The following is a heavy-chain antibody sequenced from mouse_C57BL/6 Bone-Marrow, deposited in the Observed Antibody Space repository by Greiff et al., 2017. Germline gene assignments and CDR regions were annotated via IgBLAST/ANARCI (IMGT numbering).Heavy chain of an antibody. CDR3: VLKLGRGWFAY. CDR2: IDPSDSYT. V-gene: IGHV1-69*01. Sequence: VQLQQPGAELVMPGASVKLSCKASGYTFTSYWMHWVKQRPGQGLKWIGEIDPSDSYTNYNQKFKGKSTLTVDKSSSTAYMQLSSLTSEDSAVYYCVLKLGRGWFAYWGQGTLVTVSA. CDR1: GYTFTSYW. J-gene: IGHJ3*01. D-gene: IGHD4-1*01.